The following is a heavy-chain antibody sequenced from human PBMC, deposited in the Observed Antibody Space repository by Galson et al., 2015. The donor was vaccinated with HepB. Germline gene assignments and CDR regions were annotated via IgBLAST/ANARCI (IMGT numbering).Heavy chain of an antibody. V-gene: IGHV1-69*13. CDR2: IIPIFGTA. Sequence: SVKVSCKASGGTFSSYAISWVRQAPGQGLEWMGGIIPIFGTANYAQKFQGRVTITADESTSTAYMELSSLRSEDTAVYYCARVPEDIVVVPAAMDYYYYGMDVWGQGTTVTVSS. J-gene: IGHJ6*02. CDR3: ARVPEDIVVVPAAMDYYYYGMDV. CDR1: GGTFSSYA. D-gene: IGHD2-2*01.